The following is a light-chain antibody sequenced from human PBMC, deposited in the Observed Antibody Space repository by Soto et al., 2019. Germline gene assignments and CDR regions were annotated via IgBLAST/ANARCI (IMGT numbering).Light chain of an antibody. CDR1: SSDVGSYNL. CDR2: EGS. Sequence: QSARTQPASVSGSPGQSITISCTGTSSDVGSYNLVSWYQQHPGKAPKLMIYEGSKRPSGVSNRFSGSKSGNTASLTISGLQAEDEADYYCCSYAGSSSGFGTGTKVTVL. CDR3: CSYAGSSSG. V-gene: IGLV2-23*01. J-gene: IGLJ1*01.